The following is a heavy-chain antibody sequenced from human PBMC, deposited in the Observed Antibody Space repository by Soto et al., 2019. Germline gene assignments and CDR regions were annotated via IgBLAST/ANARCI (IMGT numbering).Heavy chain of an antibody. J-gene: IGHJ3*02. CDR1: GFTFSNAW. Sequence: EVQLVESGGGLVKPGGSLRLSCAASGFTFSNAWMNWVRPAPGKGLEWVGLLKRKTDGGTTDYAAPVKGRLTISRDDSKNTLYLQMKSLKTEDTAVYYCTTDLKPIWGQGTMVTVSS. V-gene: IGHV3-15*07. CDR3: TTDLKPI. CDR2: LKRKTDGGTT.